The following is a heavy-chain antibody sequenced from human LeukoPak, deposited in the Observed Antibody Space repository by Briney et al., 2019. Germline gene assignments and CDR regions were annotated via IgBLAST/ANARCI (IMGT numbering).Heavy chain of an antibody. CDR2: INPNSGGT. Sequence: GASVKVSCKASGYTFTGYYMHWVRQAPGQGLEWMGWINPNSGGTNYAQKFEGRVTMTRDTSISTAYMELSRLRSDDTAVYYCARVVTIFGVVITDAFDIWGQGKMVTVSS. V-gene: IGHV1-2*02. CDR3: ARVVTIFGVVITDAFDI. D-gene: IGHD3-3*01. J-gene: IGHJ3*02. CDR1: GYTFTGYY.